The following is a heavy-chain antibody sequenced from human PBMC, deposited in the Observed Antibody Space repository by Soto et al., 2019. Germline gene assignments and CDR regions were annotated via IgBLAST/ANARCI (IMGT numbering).Heavy chain of an antibody. CDR1: GGSISSGGYY. Sequence: PSETLSLTCTVSGGSISSGGYYWSWIRQHPGKGLEWIGYIYYSGSTYYNPSLKSRVTISVDTSKNQFSLKLSSVTAADTAVYYCARAVDYDSSGYYPIALDYWGQGTLSPSPQ. CDR3: ARAVDYDSSGYYPIALDY. V-gene: IGHV4-31*03. D-gene: IGHD3-22*01. CDR2: IYYSGST. J-gene: IGHJ4*02.